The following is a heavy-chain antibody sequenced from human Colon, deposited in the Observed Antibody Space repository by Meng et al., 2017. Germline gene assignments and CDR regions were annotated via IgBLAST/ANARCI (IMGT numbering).Heavy chain of an antibody. D-gene: IGHD3-10*01. CDR1: GFTFSNYA. J-gene: IGHJ6*02. Sequence: GESLKISCAASGFTFSNYAMHWVRQAPGKGLEWVAIIWYDGNDKDYADSVKGRFTISRDNSKNTVYLEMNSLRAEDTAVYYCARDGSYGSGTNNNGLDVWGQGTTVTVSS. CDR3: ARDGSYGSGTNNNGLDV. V-gene: IGHV3-33*01. CDR2: IWYDGNDK.